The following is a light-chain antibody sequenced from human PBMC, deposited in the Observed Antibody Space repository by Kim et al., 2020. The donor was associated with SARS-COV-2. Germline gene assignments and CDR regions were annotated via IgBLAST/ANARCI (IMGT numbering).Light chain of an antibody. V-gene: IGLV2-14*01. CDR2: DVS. CDR1: SSDVGGYNY. J-gene: IGLJ1*01. CDR3: ISYTSSSTSYV. Sequence: QSALTQPASESGSPGQSITISCTGTSSDVGGYNYVSWYQQHPGKAPKLMIYDVSKRPSGVSNRFSGSKSGNTASLTISGLQAEDEADYYCISYTSSSTSYVFGTGTKVTVL.